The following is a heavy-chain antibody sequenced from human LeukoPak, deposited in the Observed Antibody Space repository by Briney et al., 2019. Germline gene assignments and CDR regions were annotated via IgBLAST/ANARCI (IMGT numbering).Heavy chain of an antibody. D-gene: IGHD5-24*01. CDR1: GDSISTDDYY. Sequence: SETLSLTCTVSGDSISTDDYYWSWIRQPAGKGLEWIGRIYTSGSTNYNPSLKSRVTISVDTSKNQFSLKLSSVTAADTAVYYCARGIRDGYNYLFDYWGQGTLVTVSS. CDR3: ARGIRDGYNYLFDY. CDR2: IYTSGST. V-gene: IGHV4-61*02. J-gene: IGHJ4*02.